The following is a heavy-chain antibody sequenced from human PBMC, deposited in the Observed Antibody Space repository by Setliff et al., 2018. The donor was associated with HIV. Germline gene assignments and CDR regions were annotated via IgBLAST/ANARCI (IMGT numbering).Heavy chain of an antibody. CDR3: ARDPSIAVAGAAV. CDR1: GYFFSEFY. J-gene: IGHJ6*02. D-gene: IGHD6-19*01. V-gene: IGHV1-2*06. CDR2: INPSSGAT. Sequence: ASVKVSCKTSGYFFSEFYIHWVKQAPGKGLEWVGRINPSSGATKCAPKFQGRVTMTRDTSISTAYMELSSLRSEDTAVYYCARDPSIAVAGAAVWGQGTTVTVSS.